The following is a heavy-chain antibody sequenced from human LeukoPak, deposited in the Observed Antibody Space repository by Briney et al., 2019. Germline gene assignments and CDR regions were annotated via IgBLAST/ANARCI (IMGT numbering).Heavy chain of an antibody. J-gene: IGHJ4*02. CDR2: IRYDGSNK. Sequence: GGSLRLSCAASGFTLSSSGMHWVRQAPGKGLEWVAFIRYDGSNKYNADSVKGRFTISRDNAKNTLYLQMNSLRAEDTAVYYCARPESGSYDYWGQGTLVTVSS. CDR1: GFTLSSSG. CDR3: ARPESGSYDY. D-gene: IGHD1-26*01. V-gene: IGHV3-30*02.